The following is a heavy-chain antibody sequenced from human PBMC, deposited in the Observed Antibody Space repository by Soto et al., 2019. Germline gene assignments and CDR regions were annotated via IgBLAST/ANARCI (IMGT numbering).Heavy chain of an antibody. Sequence: SETLSLTCAVSSGSISSGGYSWSWTRQPPGKGLEWIGYIYHSGSTYYNPSLKSRVTISVDRSKNQFSLKLSSVTAADTAVYYCARVPDRWGQGTLVTVSS. CDR3: ARVPDR. CDR2: IYHSGST. D-gene: IGHD2-2*01. J-gene: IGHJ5*02. CDR1: SGSISSGGYS. V-gene: IGHV4-30-2*01.